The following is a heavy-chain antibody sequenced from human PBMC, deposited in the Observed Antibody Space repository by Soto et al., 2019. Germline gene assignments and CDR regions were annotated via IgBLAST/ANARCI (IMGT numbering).Heavy chain of an antibody. CDR2: IYYSGST. V-gene: IGHV4-59*01. CDR1: GGSISSYY. D-gene: IGHD6-13*01. CDR3: ARSGGIGWFDP. Sequence: SATLSLTCTVSGGSISSYYWSWIRQPPGKGLEWIGYIYYSGSTNYNPSLKSRVTISVDTSKNQFSLKLSSVTAADTAVYYCARSGGIGWFDPWGQGTLVTVSS. J-gene: IGHJ5*02.